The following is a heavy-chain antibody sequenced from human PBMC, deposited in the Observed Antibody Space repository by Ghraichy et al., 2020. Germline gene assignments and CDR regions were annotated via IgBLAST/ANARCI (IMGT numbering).Heavy chain of an antibody. J-gene: IGHJ4*02. D-gene: IGHD4-17*01. CDR2: INAGNGNT. CDR3: ARVRPYGDYVPGSLDY. V-gene: IGHV1-3*01. Sequence: ASVKVSCKASGYTFTSYAMHWVRQAPGQRLEWMGWINAGNGNTKYSQKFQGRVTITRDTSASTAYMELSSLRSEDTAVYYCARVRPYGDYVPGSLDYWGQGTLVTVSS. CDR1: GYTFTSYA.